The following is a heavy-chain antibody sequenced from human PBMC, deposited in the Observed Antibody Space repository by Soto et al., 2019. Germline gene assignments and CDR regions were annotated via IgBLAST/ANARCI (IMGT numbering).Heavy chain of an antibody. CDR2: INPRGGST. D-gene: IGHD5-12*01. V-gene: IGHV1-46*01. CDR1: GYTFTSYY. J-gene: IGHJ4*02. Sequence: QVQLMQSGAEVKKPGASVKVSCKASGYTFTSYYMHWVRQAPGQGLEWVGIINPRGGSTSYAQKFRGRVTMTRDTSTSTVYMELSSLRSEDTAVYYCARGEMATTREFDYWGQGTLVTVSS. CDR3: ARGEMATTREFDY.